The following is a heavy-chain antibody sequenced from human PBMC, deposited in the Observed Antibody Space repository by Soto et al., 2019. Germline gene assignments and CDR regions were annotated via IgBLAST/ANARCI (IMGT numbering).Heavy chain of an antibody. CDR2: ISYAGNNT. CDR3: AKDLFMAPDVTAIRDS. D-gene: IGHD2-2*01. CDR1: GFTFHSFG. Sequence: QVQLVETGGGVVHPGRSLRLSCVASGFTFHSFGLHWVRQAPGRGLEWVALISYAGNNTHYADSVKGRFTISRDNSKSTLLLHMNSLSTEDTAVYFCAKDLFMAPDVTAIRDSGGQGTLVIVSS. V-gene: IGHV3-30*18. J-gene: IGHJ4*02.